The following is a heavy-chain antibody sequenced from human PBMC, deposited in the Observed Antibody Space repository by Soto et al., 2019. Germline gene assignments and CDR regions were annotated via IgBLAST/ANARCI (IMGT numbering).Heavy chain of an antibody. CDR2: INHSGST. CDR1: GGSFSGYY. CDR3: ARLNWNYGRVSSR. J-gene: IGHJ4*02. D-gene: IGHD1-7*01. Sequence: QVQLQQWGAGLLKPSETLSLTCAVYGGSFSGYYWSWIRQPPGKGLEWIGEINHSGSTNYNPSLKSRVTISVDTSKNQFSLKLSSVTAADTAVYYCARLNWNYGRVSSRWGQGTLVTVSS. V-gene: IGHV4-34*01.